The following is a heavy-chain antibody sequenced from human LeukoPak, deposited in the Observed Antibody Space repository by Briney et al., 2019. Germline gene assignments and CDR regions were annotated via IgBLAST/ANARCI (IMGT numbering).Heavy chain of an antibody. V-gene: IGHV1-69*04. Sequence: ASVKVSCKASGGTFSSYAISWVRQAPGQGLEWMGRIIPILGIANYAQKFQGRVTITADKSTSTAYMELSSLRSEDTAVYYCARGVAGALEDAFDIWGQGTMVTVSS. CDR3: ARGVAGALEDAFDI. J-gene: IGHJ3*02. CDR2: IIPILGIA. CDR1: GGTFSSYA. D-gene: IGHD6-19*01.